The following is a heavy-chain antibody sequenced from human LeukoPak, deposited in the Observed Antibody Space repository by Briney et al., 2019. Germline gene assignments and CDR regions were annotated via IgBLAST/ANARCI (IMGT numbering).Heavy chain of an antibody. V-gene: IGHV4-61*01. CDR3: ARDRWGSYYGSGSPRYFDY. J-gene: IGHJ4*02. Sequence: SETLSLTCTVSGGSVSSGSYYWSWIRQPPGKGLEWIGYIYYSGSTNYNPSLKSRVTISVDTSKNQFSLKLSSVTAADTAVYYCARDRWGSYYGSGSPRYFDYWGQGTLVTVSS. D-gene: IGHD3-10*01. CDR1: GGSVSSGSYY. CDR2: IYYSGST.